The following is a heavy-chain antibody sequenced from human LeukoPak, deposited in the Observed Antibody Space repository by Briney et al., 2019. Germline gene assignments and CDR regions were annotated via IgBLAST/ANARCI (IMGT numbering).Heavy chain of an antibody. CDR2: INHSGST. Sequence: SETLSLTCAVYGGSFSGYYWSWVRQPPGKGLEWLGEINHSGSTNYNPSLKSRVTLSVDTSKNQFSLKLSSVTAADTAVYYCARGWNRSGWYVYWGQGTLVTVSS. CDR1: GGSFSGYY. J-gene: IGHJ4*02. D-gene: IGHD6-19*01. V-gene: IGHV4-34*01. CDR3: ARGWNRSGWYVY.